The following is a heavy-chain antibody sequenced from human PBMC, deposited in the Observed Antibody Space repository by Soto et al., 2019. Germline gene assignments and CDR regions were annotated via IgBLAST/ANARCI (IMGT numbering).Heavy chain of an antibody. CDR2: IDPSDSYT. Sequence: GESLKISCNGSGYSFTNYFITWVRQMPGKGLEWMGRIDPSDSYTNYSPSFQGHVTISADTSISTAYLQWSSLQASDIAMYYCARHSLTTNDAFDIWGQGTMVTVSS. J-gene: IGHJ3*02. CDR3: ARHSLTTNDAFDI. CDR1: GYSFTNYF. D-gene: IGHD3-9*01. V-gene: IGHV5-10-1*01.